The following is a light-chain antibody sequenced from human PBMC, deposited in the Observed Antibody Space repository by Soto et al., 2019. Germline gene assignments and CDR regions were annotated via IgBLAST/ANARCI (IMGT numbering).Light chain of an antibody. V-gene: IGKV3-15*01. CDR3: QQYTNWPLT. CDR2: DAS. J-gene: IGKJ4*01. CDR1: HIVSNN. Sequence: EIVLTQSQATLSVSPGERATLSCRASHIVSNNLAWYQQKPGQAPRLLIYDASTRATGIPARFSGSGSGTEFTLTISSLQSEDFAVYYCQQYTNWPLTFGGGTKVEIK.